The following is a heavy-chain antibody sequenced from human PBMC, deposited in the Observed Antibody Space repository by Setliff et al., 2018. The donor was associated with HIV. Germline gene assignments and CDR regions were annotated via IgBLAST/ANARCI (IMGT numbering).Heavy chain of an antibody. CDR1: GYTFTSYG. J-gene: IGHJ5*02. D-gene: IGHD5-18*01. CDR3: ARDSDHSGYSYGRFDP. CDR2: ISAYNGNT. V-gene: IGHV1-18*01. Sequence: GASVKVSCKASGYTFTSYGISWVRQAPGQGLEWMGWISAYNGNTNYAQKLQGRVTRTTDTSTSTAYMGLRSLRSDDTAVYYCARDSDHSGYSYGRFDPWGQGTLVTVSS.